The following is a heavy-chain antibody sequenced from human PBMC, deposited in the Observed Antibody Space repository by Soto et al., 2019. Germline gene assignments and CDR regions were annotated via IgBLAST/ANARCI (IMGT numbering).Heavy chain of an antibody. CDR2: IIPIFGTA. CDR3: AREGLALYYYDSSGYFDY. V-gene: IGHV1-69*13. Sequence: SVKLSCKTSGGTFSNYAFSWGRQAPEQGLEWMGGIIPIFGTANYAQKSQGRVTITADESTSTAYMELSSLRSEDTAVYYCAREGLALYYYDSSGYFDYWGQGTLVTVSS. J-gene: IGHJ4*02. CDR1: GGTFSNYA. D-gene: IGHD3-22*01.